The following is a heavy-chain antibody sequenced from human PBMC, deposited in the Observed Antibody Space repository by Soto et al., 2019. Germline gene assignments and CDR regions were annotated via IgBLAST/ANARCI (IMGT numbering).Heavy chain of an antibody. V-gene: IGHV1-46*01. Sequence: ASVKVSCKASGYTFTRYYMHWVRQAPGQGLEWMGMINPSGGSTTYAQNFQGRVTMTRDTSTSTIYMDLSSLRSEDTAVYYCASTYDILTGRDWFDPWGQGTLVTVSS. D-gene: IGHD3-9*01. CDR1: GYTFTRYY. CDR2: INPSGGST. CDR3: ASTYDILTGRDWFDP. J-gene: IGHJ5*02.